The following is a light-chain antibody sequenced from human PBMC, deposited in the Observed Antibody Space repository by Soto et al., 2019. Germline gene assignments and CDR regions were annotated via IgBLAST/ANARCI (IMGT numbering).Light chain of an antibody. J-gene: IGKJ1*01. CDR1: QSISSY. Sequence: DSFTIPCRANQSISSYLNWYQQKPGKAPKLLIYAASSLQSGVPSRFSGSGSGTDFTLTISRLQPEDFATYYCPQSYSTPPAFGQRTKVDIK. CDR3: PQSYSTPPA. CDR2: AAS. V-gene: IGKV1-39*01.